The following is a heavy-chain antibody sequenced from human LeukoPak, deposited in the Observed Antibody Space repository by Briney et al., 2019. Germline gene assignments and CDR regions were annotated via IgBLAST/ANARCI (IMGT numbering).Heavy chain of an antibody. J-gene: IGHJ4*02. Sequence: ASVKVSCKTSGYTFTSYYMHWVRQAPGQGLEWMGWANPTSGGTNYAQKFQGRVTMTRDTSISTANMELSRLRSDDTAVYYCARVYYYYDSSGILTLYFDYWGQGTLVTVSS. V-gene: IGHV1-2*02. CDR1: GYTFTSYY. D-gene: IGHD3-22*01. CDR2: ANPTSGGT. CDR3: ARVYYYYDSSGILTLYFDY.